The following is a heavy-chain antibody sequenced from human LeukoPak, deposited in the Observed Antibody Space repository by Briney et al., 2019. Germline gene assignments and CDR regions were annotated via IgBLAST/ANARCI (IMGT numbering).Heavy chain of an antibody. Sequence: SETLSLTCAVYGGSFSGYYWSWIRQPPGKGLEWIGEINHSGSTNYNPSLKSRVTISVDTSKNQFSLKLSSVTAADTAVYYCARHGVTNYYDSSGYYWNDAFDIWGQGTMVTVSS. V-gene: IGHV4-34*01. CDR1: GGSFSGYY. CDR2: INHSGST. D-gene: IGHD3-22*01. CDR3: ARHGVTNYYDSSGYYWNDAFDI. J-gene: IGHJ3*02.